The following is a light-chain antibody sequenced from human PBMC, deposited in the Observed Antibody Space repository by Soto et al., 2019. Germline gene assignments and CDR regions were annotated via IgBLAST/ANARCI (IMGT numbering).Light chain of an antibody. CDR1: SSDVGSYNL. V-gene: IGLV2-23*03. Sequence: QSVLTQPASVSGSPGQSITISCTGTSSDVGSYNLVSWYQHHPGKAPKLMIYEGSKRPSGVSNRFSGSKSGNTASLTISGLQAEDEADYYCCSYAGSSTFWVFGGGTKLTV. J-gene: IGLJ3*02. CDR2: EGS. CDR3: CSYAGSSTFWV.